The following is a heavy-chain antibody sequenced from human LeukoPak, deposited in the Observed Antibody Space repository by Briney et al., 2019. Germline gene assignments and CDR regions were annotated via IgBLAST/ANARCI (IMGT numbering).Heavy chain of an antibody. CDR2: ISYDGSNK. CDR1: GFIFSTTW. D-gene: IGHD5-12*01. J-gene: IGHJ6*02. V-gene: IGHV3-30*03. Sequence: PGGSLRLSCAASGFIFSTTWMNWVRQAPGKGLEWVAVISYDGSNKYYADSVKGRFTISRDNAKNTLYLQMNSLRAEDTAVYYCARAKIVATGGYYYGMDVWGQGTTVTVSS. CDR3: ARAKIVATGGYYYGMDV.